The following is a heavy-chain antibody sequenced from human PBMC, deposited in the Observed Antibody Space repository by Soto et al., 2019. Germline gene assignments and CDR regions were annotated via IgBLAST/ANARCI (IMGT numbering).Heavy chain of an antibody. J-gene: IGHJ6*02. V-gene: IGHV1-2*04. CDR3: ARDRAYYCTTDHWLSYYYYGMDV. D-gene: IGHD3-10*01. CDR1: GYTFTGYY. CDR2: INPNSGGT. Sequence: ASVKVSCKASGYTFTGYYMHWVRQAPGQGLKWMGWINPNSGGTNYAQKFQGWVTMTRDTSISTAYMELSRLRSDDTAVYYCARDRAYYCTTDHWLSYYYYGMDVWGQGTTVTV.